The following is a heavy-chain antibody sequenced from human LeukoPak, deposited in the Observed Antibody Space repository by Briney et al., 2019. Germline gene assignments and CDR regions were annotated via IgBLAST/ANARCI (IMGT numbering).Heavy chain of an antibody. D-gene: IGHD3-10*01. CDR1: GYTFTGYY. CDR3: AIFSGNYYKDYFDY. J-gene: IGHJ4*02. CDR2: INPNSGGT. Sequence: GASVKVSCKAAGYTFTGYYMFWVRQAPGQGLEWMGWINPNSGGTNYAQKFQGRVTMTRDTSISTAYMELSRLRSDDTAVYYCAIFSGNYYKDYFDYWGQGTLVTVSS. V-gene: IGHV1-2*02.